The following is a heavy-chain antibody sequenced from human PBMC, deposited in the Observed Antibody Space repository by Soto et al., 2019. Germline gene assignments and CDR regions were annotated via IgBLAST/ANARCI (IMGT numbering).Heavy chain of an antibody. J-gene: IGHJ4*02. V-gene: IGHV3-30*04. CDR2: ISRDGSHK. Sequence: LRLSCAASGFTFRNYAIHWVRQAPGKGLEWVAVISRDGSHKYYLDSVKGRFTISRDNSKDTVNLLMNSLRDDDSAMYYCARSRNSAVADSFDFWGQGTLVTVSS. CDR1: GFTFRNYA. CDR3: ARSRNSAVADSFDF. D-gene: IGHD1-26*01.